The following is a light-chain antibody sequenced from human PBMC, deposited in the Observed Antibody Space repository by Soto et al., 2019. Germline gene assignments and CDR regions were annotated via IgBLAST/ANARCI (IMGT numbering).Light chain of an antibody. J-gene: IGLJ1*01. Sequence: QSVLTQPPSASGTPGQRVTISCSGSSSNIGSNLVNWYQQLPGTAPKLLIHSNNQRPSGVPDRFSGSNSGTSASLAISGLQSEDEADYYCASWDDSLSSYVFGTGTKLTVL. CDR1: SSNIGSNL. CDR3: ASWDDSLSSYV. CDR2: SNN. V-gene: IGLV1-44*01.